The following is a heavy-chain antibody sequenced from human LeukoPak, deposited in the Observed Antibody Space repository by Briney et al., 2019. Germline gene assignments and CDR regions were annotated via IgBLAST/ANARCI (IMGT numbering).Heavy chain of an antibody. D-gene: IGHD1-1*01. J-gene: IGHJ6*03. CDR3: AKAGSGRVYYYYMDV. V-gene: IGHV3-23*01. Sequence: GGSLRLSRAASGFTFSSYAMSWVRQAPGKGLEWVSAISGSGGSTYYADSVKGRFTISRDNSKNTLYLQMNSLRAEDTAVYYCAKAGSGRVYYYYMDVWGKGTTVTVSS. CDR1: GFTFSSYA. CDR2: ISGSGGST.